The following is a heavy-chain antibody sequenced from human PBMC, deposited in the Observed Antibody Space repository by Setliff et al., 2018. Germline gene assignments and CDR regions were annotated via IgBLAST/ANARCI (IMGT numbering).Heavy chain of an antibody. CDR1: GSFTADY. CDR2: MIVSRGA. J-gene: IGHJ6*02. V-gene: IGHV4-4*07. D-gene: IGHD6-19*01. Sequence: TSETLSLTCEVSGSFTADYWSWIRQPAGRGLEWIGRMIVSRGADYNPSLKSRVTMSVDSPNNKFSLNLSSVSAADTAVYYCARGPDLTAVGATYFYGMDVWGQGATVTVSS. CDR3: ARGPDLTAVGATYFYGMDV.